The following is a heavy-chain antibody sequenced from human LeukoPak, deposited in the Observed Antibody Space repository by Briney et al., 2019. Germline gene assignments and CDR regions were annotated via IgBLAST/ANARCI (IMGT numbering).Heavy chain of an antibody. Sequence: GGSLRLSCAASGFIFGDYAMHWVRQAPGKGLEWVAAIAFDDTDRYYIDSVKGRFTISRDNAKNSLYLQMSSLRAEDTALYYCAKDIGTGGTGWYFDLWGRGTLVTVSS. J-gene: IGHJ2*01. CDR2: IAFDDTDR. V-gene: IGHV3-30*04. CDR1: GFIFGDYA. CDR3: AKDIGTGGTGWYFDL. D-gene: IGHD6-13*01.